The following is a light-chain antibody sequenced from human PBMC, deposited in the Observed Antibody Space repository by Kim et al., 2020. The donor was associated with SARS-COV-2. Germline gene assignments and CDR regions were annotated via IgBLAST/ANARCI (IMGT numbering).Light chain of an antibody. Sequence: APGMTARITWGGENIGSKSVHWYQQRPGQAPALVIFYDNTRPSGIPERFSGSNSGNTAALTIRRVEAGDEADYYCQVWDSSSDHRVFGGGTQLTVL. CDR3: QVWDSSSDHRV. CDR2: YDN. V-gene: IGLV3-21*04. J-gene: IGLJ3*02. CDR1: NIGSKS.